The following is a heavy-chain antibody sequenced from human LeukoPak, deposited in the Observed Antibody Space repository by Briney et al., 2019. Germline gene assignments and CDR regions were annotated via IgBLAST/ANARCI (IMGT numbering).Heavy chain of an antibody. CDR2: ISANNGNT. Sequence: PSVKVSCKASGYTFTSYGISWVRQAPGQGLEWMGWISANNGNTNYAQKLQGRVTMTTDTSTRTAYMELRSLRSDDTAVYYCARDKIYGDSDYWGQGTLVTVSS. V-gene: IGHV1-18*01. CDR1: GYTFTSYG. D-gene: IGHD4-17*01. CDR3: ARDKIYGDSDY. J-gene: IGHJ4*02.